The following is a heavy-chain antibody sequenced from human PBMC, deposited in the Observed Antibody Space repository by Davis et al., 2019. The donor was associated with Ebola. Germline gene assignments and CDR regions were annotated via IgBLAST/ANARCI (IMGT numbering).Heavy chain of an antibody. Sequence: GESLKISCEASGYSFTSYWIGWVRQMPGKGLEWMGIIYPGDSDTRYSPSFQGQVTISADKSISTAYLQWSSLKASDTAMYYCARNLYYYDSSGYYEYYFDYWGQGTLVTVSS. CDR1: GYSFTSYW. D-gene: IGHD3-22*01. J-gene: IGHJ4*02. CDR3: ARNLYYYDSSGYYEYYFDY. CDR2: IYPGDSDT. V-gene: IGHV5-51*01.